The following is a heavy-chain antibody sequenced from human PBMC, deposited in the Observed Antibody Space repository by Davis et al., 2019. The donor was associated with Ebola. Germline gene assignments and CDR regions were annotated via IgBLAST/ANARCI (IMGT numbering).Heavy chain of an antibody. CDR3: AGKWRPPWIQLWSDYYYYYMDV. CDR1: GYTFTGYY. D-gene: IGHD5-18*01. J-gene: IGHJ6*03. CDR2: INPNSGGT. Sequence: ASVKVSCKASGYTFTGYYMHWVRQAPGQGLEWMGWINPNSGGTNYAQKFQGWVTMTRDTSISTAYMELSRLRSEDTAVYYCAGKWRPPWIQLWSDYYYYYMDVWGKGTTVTVSS. V-gene: IGHV1-2*04.